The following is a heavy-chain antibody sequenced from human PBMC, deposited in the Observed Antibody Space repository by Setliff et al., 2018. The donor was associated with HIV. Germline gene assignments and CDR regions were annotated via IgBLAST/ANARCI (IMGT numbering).Heavy chain of an antibody. CDR2: IYITGST. D-gene: IGHD6-19*01. V-gene: IGHV4-4*07. Sequence: SETLSLTCTVSGDSISSYYWSWIRQSAGKGLEWIGRIYITGSTNYNPSLKSRLSIFLDTSKNQFFLNVTSVTAADTGVYFCARQRSFQRAFEGVAGSFETWGQGALVTVSS. J-gene: IGHJ5*02. CDR3: ARQRSFQRAFEGVAGSFET. CDR1: GDSISSYY.